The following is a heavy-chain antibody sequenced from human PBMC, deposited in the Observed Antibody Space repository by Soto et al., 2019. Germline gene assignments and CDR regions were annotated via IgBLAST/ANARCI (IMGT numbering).Heavy chain of an antibody. Sequence: SETLALSCAFSGDSSSTSTYSGSWIRQPPGKALEWVGFIYRSGVTSYNPSLKSRVSISLDTSNNQCSLKLGSVTAADTAVYYCAGMPYTSGLSFDRWGLGTLVTVSS. CDR1: GDSSSTSTYS. J-gene: IGHJ5*02. V-gene: IGHV4-30-2*01. D-gene: IGHD6-19*01. CDR2: IYRSGVT. CDR3: AGMPYTSGLSFDR.